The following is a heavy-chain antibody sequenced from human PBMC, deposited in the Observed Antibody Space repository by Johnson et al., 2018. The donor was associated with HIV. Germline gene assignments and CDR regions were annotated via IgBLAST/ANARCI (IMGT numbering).Heavy chain of an antibody. CDR1: GFTVSSNY. V-gene: IGHV3-66*02. CDR3: ARDYETI. D-gene: IGHD3-16*01. J-gene: IGHJ3*02. CDR2: IYSGGST. Sequence: MQLVESGGGLVHPGGSLRLSCAASGFTVSSNYMNWVRQAPGKGLEWVSVIYSGGSTYYADSVKGRFTISRDNSKDTLYLEMNSLRAEDTAVYYCARDYETIWGQGTMVTVSS.